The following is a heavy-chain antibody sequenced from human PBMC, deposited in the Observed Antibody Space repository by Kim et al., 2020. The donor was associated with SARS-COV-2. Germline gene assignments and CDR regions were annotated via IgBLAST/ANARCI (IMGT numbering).Heavy chain of an antibody. CDR3: ARNYGYGSGSFYSY. V-gene: IGHV4-59*08. J-gene: IGHJ4*02. CDR1: GDSIGSYY. CDR2: IYYTEST. Sequence: SETLSLTCTVSGDSIGSYYWTWIRQPPGKGLEWIGYIYYTESTNYNPSLKSRVAISVDTSKNQFSLKLSSVTAADTAVYYCARNYGYGSGSFYSYWDQGILVTLSS. D-gene: IGHD3-10*01.